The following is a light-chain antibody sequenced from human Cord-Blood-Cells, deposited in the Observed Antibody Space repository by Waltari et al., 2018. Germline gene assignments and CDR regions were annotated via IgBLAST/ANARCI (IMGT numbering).Light chain of an antibody. J-gene: IGKJ3*01. V-gene: IGKV1-39*01. CDR2: AAS. Sequence: DIQMTQYLYSLSASVGGRVTITCRASQTISSYLNWYQQKPGKAPKLLIDAASSLQSEVPSSVSGSGSGTDFTLTFSSLQPEYFATYYCHQSYSTPFTFGPVTKVDIK. CDR1: QTISSY. CDR3: HQSYSTPFT.